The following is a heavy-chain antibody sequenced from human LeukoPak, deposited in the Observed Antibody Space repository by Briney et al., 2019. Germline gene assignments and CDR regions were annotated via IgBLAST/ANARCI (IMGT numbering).Heavy chain of an antibody. CDR3: ARSPGATHRYSSSWPFDY. Sequence: SETLSLTRTVSGGSISSGSYYWSWIRQPAGKGLEWIGRIYTSGSTNYNPSLKSRVTISVDTSKNQFSLKLSSVTAADTAVYYCARSPGATHRYSSSWPFDYWGQGTPVTVSS. CDR1: GGSISSGSYY. J-gene: IGHJ4*02. D-gene: IGHD6-13*01. V-gene: IGHV4-61*02. CDR2: IYTSGST.